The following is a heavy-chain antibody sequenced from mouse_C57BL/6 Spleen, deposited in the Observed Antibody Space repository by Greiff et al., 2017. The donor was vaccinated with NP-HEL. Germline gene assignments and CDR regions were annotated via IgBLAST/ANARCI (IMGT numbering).Heavy chain of an antibody. Sequence: EVQLVESGGGLVQPGGSLSLSCAASGFTFTDYYMSWVRQPPGKALEWLGFIRNKANGYTTEYSASVKGRFTISRDNSQSILYLQMNALRAEDSATYYCARSITTGAFDVWGTGTTVTVSS. V-gene: IGHV7-3*01. CDR3: ARSITTGAFDV. D-gene: IGHD1-1*01. CDR2: IRNKANGYTT. CDR1: GFTFTDYY. J-gene: IGHJ1*03.